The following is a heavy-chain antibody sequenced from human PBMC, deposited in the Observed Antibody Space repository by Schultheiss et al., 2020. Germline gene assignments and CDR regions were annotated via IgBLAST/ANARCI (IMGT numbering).Heavy chain of an antibody. Sequence: SETLSLTCAVYGGSFSGYYWSWIRQPPGKGLEWIGEINHSGSTNYNPSLKSRVTISVDTSKNQFSLKLSSVTAADTAVYYCARGGYSYGYVSAGYYYYGMDVWGQGTTVTVSS. V-gene: IGHV4-34*01. D-gene: IGHD5-18*01. CDR2: INHSGST. CDR1: GGSFSGYY. CDR3: ARGGYSYGYVSAGYYYYGMDV. J-gene: IGHJ6*02.